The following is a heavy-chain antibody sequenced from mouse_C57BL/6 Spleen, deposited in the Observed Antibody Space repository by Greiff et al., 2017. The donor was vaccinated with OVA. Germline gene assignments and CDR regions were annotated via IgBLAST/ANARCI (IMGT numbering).Heavy chain of an antibody. CDR2: INPSTGGT. Sequence: VQLQQSGPELVKPGASVKLSCKASGYSFTGYYMNWVKQSPEKSLEWIGEINPSTGGTTYNQKFKAKATLTVDKSSSTAYMQLKSLTSEDSAVYYCARRDFDYWGQGTTLTVSS. J-gene: IGHJ2*01. CDR3: ARRDFDY. CDR1: GYSFTGYY. V-gene: IGHV1-42*01.